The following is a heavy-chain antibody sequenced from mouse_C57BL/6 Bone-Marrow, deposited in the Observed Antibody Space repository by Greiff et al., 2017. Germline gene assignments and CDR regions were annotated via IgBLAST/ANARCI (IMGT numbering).Heavy chain of an antibody. V-gene: IGHV1-69*01. CDR3: TSGGLYDYPDY. J-gene: IGHJ2*01. CDR1: GYTFTSYW. Sequence: HVQLKQPGAELVMPGASVKLSCKASGYTFTSYWMHWMKQSPGQVLAWIGDLHPSDGYTNYNQKFKGKSTLTVDKSSNTAYMHLSSLTAEDSAVYYCTSGGLYDYPDYWGQGTTLTVAS. CDR2: LHPSDGYT. D-gene: IGHD2-4*01.